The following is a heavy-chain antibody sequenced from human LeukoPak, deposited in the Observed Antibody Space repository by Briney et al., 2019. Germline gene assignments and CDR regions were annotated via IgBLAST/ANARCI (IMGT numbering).Heavy chain of an antibody. V-gene: IGHV1-69*04. D-gene: IGHD3-22*01. CDR1: GGTFSSYA. CDR2: IIPILGIA. J-gene: IGHJ3*02. CDR3: ARGAVYYDSSGYSHDAFDI. Sequence: ASVKVSCKASGGTFSSYAISWVRQAPGQGLEWMGRIIPILGIANYAQKFQGRVTITADKSTSTAYMELSSLRSEDTAVYYCARGAVYYDSSGYSHDAFDIWGQGTMVTVSS.